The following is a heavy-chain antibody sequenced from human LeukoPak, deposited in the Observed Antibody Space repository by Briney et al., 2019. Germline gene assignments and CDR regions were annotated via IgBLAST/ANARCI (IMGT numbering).Heavy chain of an antibody. J-gene: IGHJ4*02. CDR1: GFTFSSYW. CDR2: INSDGSST. Sequence: GGSLSLSCAVSGFTFSSYWMHWVRQAPGKGLVWVSRINSDGSSTSYADSVKGRFTISRDNAKNTLYLQMNSLRAEDTAVYYCARDLPSIAAAGLGYWGQGTLVTVSS. D-gene: IGHD6-13*01. V-gene: IGHV3-74*01. CDR3: ARDLPSIAAAGLGY.